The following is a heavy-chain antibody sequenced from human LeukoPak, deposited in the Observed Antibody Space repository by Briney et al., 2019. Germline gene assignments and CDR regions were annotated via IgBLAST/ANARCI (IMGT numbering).Heavy chain of an antibody. D-gene: IGHD3-10*01. CDR1: GGTFSSYA. CDR3: AREITMVRGARAGFDY. J-gene: IGHJ4*02. CDR2: IIPIFGTA. Sequence: SVKVSCKASGGTFSSYAISWVRQAPGQGLEWMGGIIPIFGTANYAQKFQGRVTLTTDESTSTAYMELSSLRSEDTAVYYCAREITMVRGARAGFDYWGQGTLVTVSS. V-gene: IGHV1-69*05.